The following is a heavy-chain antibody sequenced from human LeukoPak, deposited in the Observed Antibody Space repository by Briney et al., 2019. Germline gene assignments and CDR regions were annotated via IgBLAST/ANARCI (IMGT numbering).Heavy chain of an antibody. CDR3: ASDRSPGDYYGLDV. Sequence: SETLSLTCTVSGGSISSGDFYWSWIRQPPEKGLEYIGYIYYSGITFYNPSLRSLITISIDTSKNQFSLKLSSVTAADTAVYYCASDRSPGDYYGLDVWGQGTTVIVS. CDR1: GGSISSGDFY. V-gene: IGHV4-30-4*02. D-gene: IGHD3-16*01. J-gene: IGHJ6*02. CDR2: IYYSGIT.